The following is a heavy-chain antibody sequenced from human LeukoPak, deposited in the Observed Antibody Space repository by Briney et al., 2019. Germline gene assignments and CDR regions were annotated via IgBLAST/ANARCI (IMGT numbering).Heavy chain of an antibody. D-gene: IGHD5-18*01. CDR3: ARDSDTAMVLPFDY. V-gene: IGHV3-NL1*01. J-gene: IGHJ4*02. CDR1: GFTFSSYG. CDR2: IYSGGST. Sequence: GGSLRLSCAASGFTFSSYGMHWVRQAPGKGLEWVSVIYSGGSTYYADSVRGRFTISRDDSKNTLYLQMNSLRAEDTAVYYCARDSDTAMVLPFDYWGQGTLVTVSS.